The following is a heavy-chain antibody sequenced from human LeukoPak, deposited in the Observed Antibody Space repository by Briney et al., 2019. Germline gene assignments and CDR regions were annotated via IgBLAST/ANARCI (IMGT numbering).Heavy chain of an antibody. D-gene: IGHD4-17*01. Sequence: SETLSLTCTVSGGSISSYYWSWIRQPPGKGLEWVGYIYYSGSTNYNPSLKSRVTISVDTSKNQFSLKLSSVTAADTAVYYCARSGGDYVRSYYYYYYMDVWGKGTTVTVSS. J-gene: IGHJ6*03. V-gene: IGHV4-59*01. CDR1: GGSISSYY. CDR2: IYYSGST. CDR3: ARSGGDYVRSYYYYYYMDV.